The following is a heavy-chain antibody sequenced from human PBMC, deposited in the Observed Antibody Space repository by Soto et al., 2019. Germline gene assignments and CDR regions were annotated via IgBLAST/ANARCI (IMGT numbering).Heavy chain of an antibody. CDR2: ISYDGSNK. D-gene: IGHD2-15*01. CDR1: GFTFSSYG. V-gene: IGHV3-30*18. CDR3: AKANSPFDMVVPFDC. Sequence: GGSLRLSCAASGFTFSSYGMHWVRQAPGKGLEWVAVISYDGSNKYYADSVKGRFTISRDNSKNTLYLQMNSLRAEDTAVYYCAKANSPFDMVVPFDCWGQGTLVTVSS. J-gene: IGHJ4*02.